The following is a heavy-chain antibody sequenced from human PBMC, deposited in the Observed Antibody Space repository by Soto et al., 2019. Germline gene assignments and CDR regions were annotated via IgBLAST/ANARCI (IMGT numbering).Heavy chain of an antibody. Sequence: EVQLLESGGGLVQPGGSLRLSCAASGFTFSSYAMSWVRQAPGKGLEWVSAISGSGGSTYYADSVKGRFTISRDNSKNTLYLQMNSLRAEDTAVYYCAKDRGSSSWSTHWYFDLWGRGTLVTVSS. J-gene: IGHJ2*01. CDR2: ISGSGGST. V-gene: IGHV3-23*01. CDR3: AKDRGSSSWSTHWYFDL. D-gene: IGHD6-13*01. CDR1: GFTFSSYA.